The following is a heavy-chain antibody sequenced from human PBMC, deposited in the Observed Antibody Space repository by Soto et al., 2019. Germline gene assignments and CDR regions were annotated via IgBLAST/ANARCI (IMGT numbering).Heavy chain of an antibody. CDR2: INRDANDI. CDR1: RGAFGDYW. V-gene: IGHV3-74*01. J-gene: IGHJ5*01. Sequence: EVQLVESGGGLVQPGGSLRLSCAASRGAFGDYWMHWVRQAPGKGLVWVSRINRDANDIIYADSVKGRFTASRDNAKNKVSAQKNSLRLEVTVRYYYAREAPDAWYDSWGQGTLVTVSS. CDR3: AREAPDAWYDS.